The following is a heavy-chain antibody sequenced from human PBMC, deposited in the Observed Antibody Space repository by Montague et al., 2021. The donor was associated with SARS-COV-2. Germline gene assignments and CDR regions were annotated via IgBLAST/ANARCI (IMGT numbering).Heavy chain of an antibody. CDR2: IFHSGTT. CDR3: ASWSESDSWYQASLDY. D-gene: IGHD6-13*01. Sequence: SDTVSLTRAVSGDSISSSYWWNWFRQAPGKGLEWIGEIFHSGTTXYNPSLKSRITISVDKSRNQFSLRLSSVTAADTAIYYCASWSESDSWYQASLDYWGQGTLITVSS. CDR1: GDSISSSYW. V-gene: IGHV4-4*02. J-gene: IGHJ4*02.